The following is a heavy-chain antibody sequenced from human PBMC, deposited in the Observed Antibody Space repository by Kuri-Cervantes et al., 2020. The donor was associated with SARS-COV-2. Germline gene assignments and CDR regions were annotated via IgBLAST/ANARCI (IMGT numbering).Heavy chain of an antibody. CDR1: GFTFSDYY. CDR3: ARELIYDYVWGSPRKCWFDP. Sequence: ESLKISCAASGFTFSDYYMSWIRQPPGKGLEWIGEINHSGSTNYNPSLKSRVTISVDTSKNQFSLKLSSVTAADTAVYYCARELIYDYVWGSPRKCWFDPWGQGTLVTVSS. V-gene: IGHV4-34*01. CDR2: INHSGST. J-gene: IGHJ5*02. D-gene: IGHD3-16*01.